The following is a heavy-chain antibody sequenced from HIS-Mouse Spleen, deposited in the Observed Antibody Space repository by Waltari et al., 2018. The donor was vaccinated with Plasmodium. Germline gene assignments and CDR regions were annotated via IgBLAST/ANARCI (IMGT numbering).Heavy chain of an antibody. J-gene: IGHJ3*02. D-gene: IGHD7-27*01. V-gene: IGHV3-21*01. CDR2: ISSSSSYI. CDR3: ARDPPLSITGDLDAFDI. CDR1: GFTFRSYT. Sequence: EVQLVVSGGGLVKPGGSLRLSCAASGFTFRSYTMNWARQAPGKGLEWVSSISSSSSYIYYADSVKGRFTISRDNAKNSLYLQMNSLRAEDTAVYYCARDPPLSITGDLDAFDIWGQGTMVTVSS.